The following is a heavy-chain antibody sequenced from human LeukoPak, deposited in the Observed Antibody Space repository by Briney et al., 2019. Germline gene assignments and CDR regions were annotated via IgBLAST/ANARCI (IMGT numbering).Heavy chain of an antibody. V-gene: IGHV4-61*02. D-gene: IGHD5-24*01. CDR3: ARVMAVNPDWFDP. Sequence: PSETLSLTCTVSGASISSESYYWTWIRQPAGQGLEWIGRIYNTGSTKYNPSLKSRVTISIDTSKTQFSLKLNSVTAADTAVYYCARVMAVNPDWFDPWGQGTLVTVSS. J-gene: IGHJ5*02. CDR1: GASISSESYY. CDR2: IYNTGST.